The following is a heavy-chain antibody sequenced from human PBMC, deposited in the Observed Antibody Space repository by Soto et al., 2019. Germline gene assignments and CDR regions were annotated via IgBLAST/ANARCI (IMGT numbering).Heavy chain of an antibody. D-gene: IGHD2-15*01. Sequence: QVQLVQSGAEVKKPGSSVKVSCKASGGTFSSYTISWVRQAPGQGLEWMGRIIPILGIANYAQKFQGRVTIXAXXSTSTAYMELSSLRSEDTAVYYCARGGYCSGGSCSWGQGTLGTVSS. CDR2: IIPILGIA. V-gene: IGHV1-69*02. CDR1: GGTFSSYT. CDR3: ARGGYCSGGSCS. J-gene: IGHJ5*02.